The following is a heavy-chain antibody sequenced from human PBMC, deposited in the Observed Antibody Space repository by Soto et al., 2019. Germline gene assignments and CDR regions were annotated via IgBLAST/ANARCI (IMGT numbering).Heavy chain of an antibody. CDR3: AKERLGRGIDY. D-gene: IGHD3-10*01. J-gene: IGHJ4*02. CDR2: VNNGGGGT. CDR1: GFTFGNYP. V-gene: IGHV3-23*01. Sequence: EVLLLDSGGGLLRPGGSLSLSCEASGFTFGNYPLTWVRKPPGKGPEWISTVNNGGGGTYYADSGKGRFTISRDNSKNTLYLQVSSLRAEDTAVYYCAKERLGRGIDYWGQGILVTVSS.